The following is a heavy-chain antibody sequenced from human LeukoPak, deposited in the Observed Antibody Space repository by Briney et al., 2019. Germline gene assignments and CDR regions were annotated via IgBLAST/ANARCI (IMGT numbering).Heavy chain of an antibody. J-gene: IGHJ4*02. CDR2: ISYDGSNE. CDR3: ARDPLIGAPDYFDY. Sequence: PGGSLRLSCAASGFTSSSYVMHWVRQAPGKGLEWVAIISYDGSNEYYADSVKGRFTISRDNSKNTLYLQMNSLRAEDTAVYYCARDPLIGAPDYFDYWGQGTLVTVSS. V-gene: IGHV3-30*04. D-gene: IGHD6-6*01. CDR1: GFTSSSYV.